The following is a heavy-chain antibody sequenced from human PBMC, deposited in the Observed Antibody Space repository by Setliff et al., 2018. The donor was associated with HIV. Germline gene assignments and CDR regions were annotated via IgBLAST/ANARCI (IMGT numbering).Heavy chain of an antibody. V-gene: IGHV4-4*02. Sequence: PSETLSLTCAVSGGSISSNWWSWVRQSPGKGLEWIGEIYHSGSTHYNPSLQSRVTISVDKSKSQFSLKLNSVTAADTAVYYCASHRYDTTGYYPYWGQGTLVTVS. CDR3: ASHRYDTTGYYPY. D-gene: IGHD3-22*01. J-gene: IGHJ4*02. CDR2: IYHSGST. CDR1: GGSISSNW.